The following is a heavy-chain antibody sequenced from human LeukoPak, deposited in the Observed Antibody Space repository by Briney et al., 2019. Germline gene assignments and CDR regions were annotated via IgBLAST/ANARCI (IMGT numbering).Heavy chain of an antibody. Sequence: HPGRSLRLSCAASGFTFSTYAMHWVRQTPAKGLEWVAVISNHGNDGFYADSVKGRFTISRDNSRNTLYLQMDSLRAEDTAVYYCTRDRGPMNDFDSWGQGTLVTVSS. V-gene: IGHV3-30*01. CDR3: TRDRGPMNDFDS. D-gene: IGHD1-1*01. CDR1: GFTFSTYA. CDR2: ISNHGNDG. J-gene: IGHJ4*02.